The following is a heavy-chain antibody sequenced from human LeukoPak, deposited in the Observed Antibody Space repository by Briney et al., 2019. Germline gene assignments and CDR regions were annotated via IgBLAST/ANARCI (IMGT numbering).Heavy chain of an antibody. CDR3: AKDRGYCSGNTCALEN. D-gene: IGHD2-2*03. J-gene: IGHJ4*02. Sequence: GGSLRLSCAASGFTFSSYAMTWVRQAPGKGLEWVSTISNSADSTYYADSVKGRFTISRDNSKNTLYLQLNTLRAEDTAVYYCAKDRGYCSGNTCALENWGQGTLVTVSP. CDR1: GFTFSSYA. V-gene: IGHV3-23*01. CDR2: ISNSADST.